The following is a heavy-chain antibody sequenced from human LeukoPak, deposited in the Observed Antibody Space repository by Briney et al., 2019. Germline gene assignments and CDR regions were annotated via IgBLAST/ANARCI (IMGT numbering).Heavy chain of an antibody. CDR2: IKQDGSEK. V-gene: IGHV3-7*01. J-gene: IGHJ4*02. CDR1: GFTLSSSS. Sequence: GGSLRLSCVASGFTLSSSSMNWVRQAPGKGLEWVANIKQDGSEKYYVDSMKGRFTISRDNAKNSLYLQMNSLRAEDTAVYYCARGKYYYDSTGYYPGGDYWGQGTLVTVSS. D-gene: IGHD3-22*01. CDR3: ARGKYYYDSTGYYPGGDY.